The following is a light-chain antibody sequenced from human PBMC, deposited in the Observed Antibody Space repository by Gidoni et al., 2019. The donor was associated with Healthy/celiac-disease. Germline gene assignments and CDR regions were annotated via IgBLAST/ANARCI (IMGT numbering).Light chain of an antibody. CDR1: QSVSSH. V-gene: IGKV3-15*01. J-gene: IGKJ4*01. CDR2: GAS. CDR3: QRYNNWPFT. Sequence: IVMTPSSATLSVSSGERATLSCSASQSVSSHSAWYQQKPVQAPRLLIYGASTRATGIPARFSSSGSATEFTLTISSLQSEDFTVYCCQRYNNWPFTFGGGTKVEIK.